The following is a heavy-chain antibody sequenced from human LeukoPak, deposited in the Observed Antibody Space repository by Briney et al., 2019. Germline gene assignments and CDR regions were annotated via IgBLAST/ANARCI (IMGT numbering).Heavy chain of an antibody. Sequence: TLSLTCSVSGGSISSGGYYWSWIRQHPGKGLEWIGYIYYSGSTYYNPSLKSRVTISVDTSKNQFSLKLSSVTAADTAVYYCARRAEEGGGNGTYYFDYWGQGTLVTVSS. D-gene: IGHD4-23*01. CDR3: ARRAEEGGGNGTYYFDY. J-gene: IGHJ4*02. V-gene: IGHV4-31*03. CDR1: GGSISSGGYY. CDR2: IYYSGST.